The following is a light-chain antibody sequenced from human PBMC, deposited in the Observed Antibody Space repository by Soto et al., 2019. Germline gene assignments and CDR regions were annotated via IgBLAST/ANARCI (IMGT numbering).Light chain of an antibody. CDR2: KAS. V-gene: IGKV1-5*03. CDR3: QQYNSYSPYT. J-gene: IGKJ2*01. CDR1: QSIRSW. Sequence: DIQMTQSPSTLSASVGDRVTITCRASQSIRSWLAWYQQKPGKAPKLLIYKASSLESRVPSRFSGSGSGTEFTLTFSSLQPDDFATYYCQQYNSYSPYTFGQGTKLEIK.